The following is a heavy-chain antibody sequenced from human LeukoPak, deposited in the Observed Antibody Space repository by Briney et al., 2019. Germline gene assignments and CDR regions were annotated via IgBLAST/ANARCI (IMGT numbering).Heavy chain of an antibody. CDR1: GGSISSYY. V-gene: IGHV4-59*01. D-gene: IGHD5-12*01. CDR3: ARVSLRGGYVY. J-gene: IGHJ4*02. CDR2: IYYSGST. Sequence: SETLSLTCTVSGGSISSYYWSWIRQPPGKGLEWIGYIYYSGSTNYNPSLKSRVTISVDTSKNQFSLKLSSVTAADTAVYYCARVSLRGGYVYWGQGTLVTVSS.